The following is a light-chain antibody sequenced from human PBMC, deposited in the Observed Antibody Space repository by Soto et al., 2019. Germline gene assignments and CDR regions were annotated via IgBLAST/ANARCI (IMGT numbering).Light chain of an antibody. CDR2: GSS. Sequence: PGERATLSCRARQTVSGNYLAWYQLKPGQSPRLLIYGSSDRATGIPDRFSGSGSGTDFTLTINRVEPEDFAVYYCQQYGSSPPYTFGQGTTLEI. V-gene: IGKV3-20*01. CDR1: QTVSGNY. CDR3: QQYGSSPPYT. J-gene: IGKJ2*01.